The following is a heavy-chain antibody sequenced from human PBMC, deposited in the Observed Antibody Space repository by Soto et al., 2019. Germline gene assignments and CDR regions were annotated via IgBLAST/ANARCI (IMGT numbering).Heavy chain of an antibody. V-gene: IGHV4-59*01. CDR2: IYYSGST. Sequence: SSETLSLTCTVSGGSISSYYWSWIRQPPGKGLEWIGYIYYSGSTNYNPSLKSRVTISVDTSKNQFSLKLSSVTAADTAVYYCARDRYCSGGSCYGLYGMDVWGQGTTVTVSS. D-gene: IGHD2-15*01. J-gene: IGHJ6*02. CDR3: ARDRYCSGGSCYGLYGMDV. CDR1: GGSISSYY.